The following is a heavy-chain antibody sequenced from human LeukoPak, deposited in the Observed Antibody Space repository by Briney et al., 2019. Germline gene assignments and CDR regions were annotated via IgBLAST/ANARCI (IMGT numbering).Heavy chain of an antibody. V-gene: IGHV4-34*01. J-gene: IGHJ5*02. D-gene: IGHD5-24*01. CDR1: GGSFSGYY. CDR3: ARRGLVFGYKDKVSFDP. Sequence: SETLSLTCAVYGGSFSGYYWSWIRQPPGKGLEWIGEINHSGSTNYNTSLKSRVTISVDTSKNQFSLKLSSVTAADTAVYYCARRGLVFGYKDKVSFDPWGQGTLVTVSS. CDR2: INHSGST.